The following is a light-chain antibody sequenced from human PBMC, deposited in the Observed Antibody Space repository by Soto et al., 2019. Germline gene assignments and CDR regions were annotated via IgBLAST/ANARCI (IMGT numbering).Light chain of an antibody. CDR3: GTWDSSLSSWV. CDR2: DHN. Sequence: QSVLTQPPSVSAAPGQKVSISCSGSSSNIGNNYVSWYQQLPGAPPKLLIYDHNKRPSGIPDRFSGSKSGTSATLGITGLQTGDEADYYCGTWDSSLSSWVFGGGTKVTVL. J-gene: IGLJ3*02. CDR1: SSNIGNNY. V-gene: IGLV1-51*01.